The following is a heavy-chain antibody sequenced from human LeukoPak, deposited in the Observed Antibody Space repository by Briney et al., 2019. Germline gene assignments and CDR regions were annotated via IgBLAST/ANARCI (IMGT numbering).Heavy chain of an antibody. CDR1: GGTFSSYA. V-gene: IGHV1-69*13. Sequence: EASVKVSCKASGGTFSSYAISWVRQAPGQGLEWMGGIIPIFGTANYAQKFQGRVTITADESTSTAYMELSSLRSEDTAVYYCARTPLYCSGGSCYPGTYYFDYWGQGTLITVSS. J-gene: IGHJ4*02. CDR2: IIPIFGTA. CDR3: ARTPLYCSGGSCYPGTYYFDY. D-gene: IGHD2-15*01.